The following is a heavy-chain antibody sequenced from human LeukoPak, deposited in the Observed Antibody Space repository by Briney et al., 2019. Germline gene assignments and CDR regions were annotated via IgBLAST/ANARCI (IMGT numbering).Heavy chain of an antibody. CDR1: GGSIRSYY. Sequence: PSETLSLTCTVPGGSIRSYYWGWIRQPAGKGLEWIGRIYTTGSTNYNPSLKSRVTISVDTSKNQFSLKLSSVTAADTAVYYCARGADSGYSSDNWGQGTLVSVSS. V-gene: IGHV4-4*07. D-gene: IGHD3-9*01. J-gene: IGHJ4*02. CDR2: IYTTGST. CDR3: ARGADSGYSSDN.